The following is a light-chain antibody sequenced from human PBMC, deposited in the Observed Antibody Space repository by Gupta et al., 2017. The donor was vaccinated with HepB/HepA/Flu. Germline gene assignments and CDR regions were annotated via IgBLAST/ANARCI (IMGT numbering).Light chain of an antibody. CDR1: QSISSW. Sequence: DIQMTQSPSTLSASVGDRVTITCRASQSISSWLAWYQQKPVKAPKLLIYKASSLESGVPSRFSGSGSGTEFTLTMSSLHPDDFATYYCQQYNSYAPTFHQESNEEIK. V-gene: IGKV1-5*03. J-gene: IGKJ1*01. CDR2: KAS. CDR3: QQYNSYAPT.